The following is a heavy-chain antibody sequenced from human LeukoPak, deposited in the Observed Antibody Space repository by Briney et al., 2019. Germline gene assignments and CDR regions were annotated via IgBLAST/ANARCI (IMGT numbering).Heavy chain of an antibody. D-gene: IGHD1-26*01. V-gene: IGHV3-30-3*01. CDR1: GFTFRNHA. J-gene: IGHJ4*02. CDR3: ARGHSGSYWVIDY. Sequence: GGSLRLSCAAPGFTFRNHAIHWVRQAPGKGLEWVAVISDVGSSNYYADSVKGRFIISRDNSKNTLYLQMNSLRAEETAVYFCARGHSGSYWVIDYWGQGTLVIVSS. CDR2: ISDVGSSN.